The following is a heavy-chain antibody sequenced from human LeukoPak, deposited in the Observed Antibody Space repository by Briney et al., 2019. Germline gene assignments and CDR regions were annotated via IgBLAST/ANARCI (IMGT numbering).Heavy chain of an antibody. D-gene: IGHD2-21*02. CDR1: GDSFSGHN. V-gene: IGHV4-34*01. CDR2: INHTGST. Sequence: SETLSLTCVVYGDSFSGHNWSWIRQPPGKGLEWIGEINHTGSTDYSPALESRVTISVDTSKNQFSLKLSSVTAADTALYYCARGRHIVGVSASRNWFDPWGQGTLVTVSS. CDR3: ARGRHIVGVSASRNWFDP. J-gene: IGHJ5*02.